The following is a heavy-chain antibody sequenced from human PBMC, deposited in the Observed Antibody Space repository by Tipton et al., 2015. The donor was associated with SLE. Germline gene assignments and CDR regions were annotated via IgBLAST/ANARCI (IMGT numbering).Heavy chain of an antibody. J-gene: IGHJ3*02. Sequence: TLSLTCTVSGGSISSYYWSWIRQPAGKGLEWIGRIYTSGSTNYNPSLKSRATMSVDTSKNQFSLKLSSVTAADTAVYYCARDQDNWSPALFDIWGQGTMVTVSS. CDR2: IYTSGST. CDR3: ARDQDNWSPALFDI. D-gene: IGHD1-20*01. CDR1: GGSISSYY. V-gene: IGHV4-4*07.